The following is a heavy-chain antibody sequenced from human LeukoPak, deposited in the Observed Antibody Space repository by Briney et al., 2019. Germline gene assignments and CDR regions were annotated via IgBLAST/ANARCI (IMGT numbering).Heavy chain of an antibody. CDR2: IKEDGSET. J-gene: IGHJ4*02. CDR3: ARSYYDNSGSFGF. D-gene: IGHD3-22*01. Sequence: GGSLRLSCAASGFTFNNYWMNWVRQAPGKGLEWGANIKEDGSETYYVDSVKGRFTISRDNAKNSVYLQMNSLRAEDTAVYYCARSYYDNSGSFGFWGQGTLVTVSP. CDR1: GFTFNNYW. V-gene: IGHV3-7*01.